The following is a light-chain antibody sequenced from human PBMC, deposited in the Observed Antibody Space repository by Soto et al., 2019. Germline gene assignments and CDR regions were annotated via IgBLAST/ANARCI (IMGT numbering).Light chain of an antibody. Sequence: QSALTQPRSVSGSPGQSVTISCSGTSSDVGGYEYVSWYQQHPGKAPTLIIYHVAQRPSGVPDRFSASKSGTTASLTISGLQAEDEAEYFCCSYAGSYTHVFGTGTKLTVL. CDR3: CSYAGSYTHV. CDR1: SSDVGGYEY. J-gene: IGLJ1*01. V-gene: IGLV2-11*01. CDR2: HVA.